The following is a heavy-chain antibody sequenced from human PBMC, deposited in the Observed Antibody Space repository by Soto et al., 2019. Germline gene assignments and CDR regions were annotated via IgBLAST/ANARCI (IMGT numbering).Heavy chain of an antibody. CDR2: IIPSFGTA. D-gene: IGHD2-2*01. CDR3: ARVWDIVVVPAATPDYYYGMDV. J-gene: IGHJ6*02. CDR1: GGTFSSYA. Sequence: QVQLVQSGAEVKKPGSSVKVSCKASGGTFSSYAISWVRQAPGQGLEWMGGIIPSFGTANYAQKFQGRVTITADESTSTAYMELSSLRSEDTAVYYCARVWDIVVVPAATPDYYYGMDVWGQGTTVTVSS. V-gene: IGHV1-69*01.